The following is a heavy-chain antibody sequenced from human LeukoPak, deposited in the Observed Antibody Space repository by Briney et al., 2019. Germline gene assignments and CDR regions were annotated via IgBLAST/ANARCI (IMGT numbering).Heavy chain of an antibody. J-gene: IGHJ3*02. D-gene: IGHD2-15*01. CDR2: IRSKAYGGTT. CDR3: TRDASWVVVVDDAFDI. Sequence: QAGGSLRLSCTASGFTFGDYAMSWFRQAPGKGLEWVGFIRSKAYGGTTEYAASVKGRFTISRDDSKSIAYLQMNSLKTEDTAVYYCTRDASWVVVVDDAFDIWGQGTMVTVSS. CDR1: GFTFGDYA. V-gene: IGHV3-49*03.